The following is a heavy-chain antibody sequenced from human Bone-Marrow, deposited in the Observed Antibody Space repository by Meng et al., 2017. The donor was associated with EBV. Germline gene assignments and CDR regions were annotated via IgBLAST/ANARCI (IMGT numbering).Heavy chain of an antibody. CDR1: GGSFSGYY. CDR3: ARRSPTGTFDY. D-gene: IGHD1/OR15-1a*01. J-gene: IGHJ4*02. V-gene: IGHV4-34*01. Sequence: VQRQQWGAGLLKTSETLSLTCAAYGGSFSGYYWSWSRQPPGKGLEWIGEINHSGSTNYNPSLKSRVTISVDTSKNQFSLKLSSVTAADTAVYYCARRSPTGTFDYWGQGTLVTVSS. CDR2: INHSGST.